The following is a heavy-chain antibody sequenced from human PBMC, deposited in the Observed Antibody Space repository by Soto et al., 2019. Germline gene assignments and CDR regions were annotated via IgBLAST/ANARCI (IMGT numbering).Heavy chain of an antibody. J-gene: IGHJ4*02. V-gene: IGHV3-23*01. CDR3: AKRGTAVEYSSSWPIDY. CDR1: GFTFSSYA. D-gene: IGHD6-13*01. CDR2: ISGSGGST. Sequence: GGSLRLSCAASGFTFSSYAMSWVRQAPGKGLEWVSAISGSGGSTYYADSVKGRFTISRDNSKNTLYLQMNSLRAEDTAVYYCAKRGTAVEYSSSWPIDYWGQGTLVTVSS.